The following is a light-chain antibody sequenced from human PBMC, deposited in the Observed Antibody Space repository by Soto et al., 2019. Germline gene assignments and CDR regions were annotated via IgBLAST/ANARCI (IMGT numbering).Light chain of an antibody. CDR1: QSVSSN. V-gene: IGKV3-15*01. Sequence: EIVMTQSPATLSVSPGERATLSCRASQSVSSNLAWYQQKPGQAPRILIYGASTRATGIPARFSGSGSGTEFTLTISSLQSEDFAGYYCQQYNNWWTFGQGTKVEIK. CDR2: GAS. J-gene: IGKJ1*01. CDR3: QQYNNWWT.